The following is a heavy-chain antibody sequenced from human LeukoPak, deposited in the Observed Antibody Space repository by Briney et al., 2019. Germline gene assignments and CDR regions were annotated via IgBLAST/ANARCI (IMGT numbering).Heavy chain of an antibody. CDR3: TRVGYYDSSLDY. CDR1: GFTFGDYA. Sequence: GGSLGLSCTASGFTFGDYAMSWVRQAPGKGLEWVGFIRSKAYGGTTEYAASVKGRFTISRDDSKSIAYLQMNSLKTEDTAVYYCTRVGYYDSSLDYWGQGTLVTVSS. J-gene: IGHJ4*02. V-gene: IGHV3-49*04. CDR2: IRSKAYGGTT. D-gene: IGHD3-22*01.